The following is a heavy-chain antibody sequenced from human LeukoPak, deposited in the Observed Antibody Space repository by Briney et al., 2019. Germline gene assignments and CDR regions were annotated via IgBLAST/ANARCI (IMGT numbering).Heavy chain of an antibody. V-gene: IGHV4-59*01. D-gene: IGHD4-17*01. CDR3: ARAAGPGGTTFLGWFDP. CDR1: GGSIGSYY. Sequence: PSETLSLTCTVSGGSIGSYYWSWIRQPPGKGLEWIGYIYYSGSTNYNPSLKSRVTISVDTSKNQFSLKLSSVTAADTAVYYCARAAGPGGTTFLGWFDPGAREPWSPSPQ. J-gene: IGHJ5*02. CDR2: IYYSGST.